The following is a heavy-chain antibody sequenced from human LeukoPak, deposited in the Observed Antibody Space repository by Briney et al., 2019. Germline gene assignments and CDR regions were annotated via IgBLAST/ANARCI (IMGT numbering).Heavy chain of an antibody. V-gene: IGHV3-23*01. CDR2: IRGDASNT. Sequence: GGSLRLSCAASGFTFSNYAMSWVRQAPGKGLEWVSVIRGDASNTYYADSMQGRFTISRDNSKNTLYLQMNSLTVADTALYYCTAHRFSGIYPYYFDYWGQGALVTVSS. D-gene: IGHD1-26*01. CDR3: TAHRFSGIYPYYFDY. CDR1: GFTFSNYA. J-gene: IGHJ4*02.